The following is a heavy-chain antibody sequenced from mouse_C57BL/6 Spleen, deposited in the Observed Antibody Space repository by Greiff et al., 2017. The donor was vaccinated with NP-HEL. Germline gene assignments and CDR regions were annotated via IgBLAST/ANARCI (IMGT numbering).Heavy chain of an antibody. Sequence: QVQLQQPGAELVKPGASVKMSCKASGYTFTSYWITWVKQRPGQGLEWIGDIYPGSGSTNYNEKFKSKATLTVDTSSSTAYMQLSSLTSEDSAVYYCASRRGIYYGNSGGFAYWGQGTLVTASA. V-gene: IGHV1-55*01. CDR3: ASRRGIYYGNSGGFAY. D-gene: IGHD2-1*01. CDR2: IYPGSGST. J-gene: IGHJ3*01. CDR1: GYTFTSYW.